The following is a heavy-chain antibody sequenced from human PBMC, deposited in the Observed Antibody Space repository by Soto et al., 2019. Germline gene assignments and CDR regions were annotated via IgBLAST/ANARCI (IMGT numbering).Heavy chain of an antibody. V-gene: IGHV3-15*07. D-gene: IGHD3-22*01. J-gene: IGHJ3*02. CDR2: IKSKTDGGTT. Sequence: GGSLRLSCAASGITFSNAWMNWVRQAPGKGLEWVGRIKSKTDGGTTDYAAPVKGRFTISRDDSKSTLYLQMNSLKTEDTAVYYCTPRERITMIVVWEDAFDIWGQGTMVTLSS. CDR3: TPRERITMIVVWEDAFDI. CDR1: GITFSNAW.